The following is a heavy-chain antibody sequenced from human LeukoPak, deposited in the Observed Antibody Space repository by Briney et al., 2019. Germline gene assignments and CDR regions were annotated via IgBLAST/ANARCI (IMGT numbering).Heavy chain of an antibody. CDR2: ISYDGSNK. V-gene: IGHV3-30*18. Sequence: GGSLRLSCAASGFTFSSYGMHWVRQAPGKGLEWVAVISYDGSNKYYADSVKGRFTISRDNSKNTLYLQMNSLRAEDTAVYYCAKLSPTYYDILTGYSRFDYWGQGTLVTVSS. J-gene: IGHJ4*02. CDR3: AKLSPTYYDILTGYSRFDY. CDR1: GFTFSSYG. D-gene: IGHD3-9*01.